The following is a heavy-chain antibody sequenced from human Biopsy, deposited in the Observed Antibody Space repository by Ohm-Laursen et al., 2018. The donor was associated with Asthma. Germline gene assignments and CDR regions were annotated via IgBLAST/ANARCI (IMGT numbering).Heavy chain of an antibody. D-gene: IGHD6-19*01. J-gene: IGHJ6*02. CDR2: IMTVFGTT. CDR3: ARCQVGYSSGWSLLLKKIYYSGMDV. CDR1: GGTFSNFA. Sequence: SVKVSCKSPGGTFSNFAISWVRQAPGQGLEWLGGIMTVFGTTNHAQKFQGRVTITADESTSTAYMEVTSLRSEDTAIYYCARCQVGYSSGWSLLLKKIYYSGMDVWGQGTAVTVSS. V-gene: IGHV1-69*13.